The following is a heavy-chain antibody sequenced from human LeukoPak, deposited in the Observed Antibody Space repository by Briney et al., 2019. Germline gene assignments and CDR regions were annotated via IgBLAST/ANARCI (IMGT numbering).Heavy chain of an antibody. CDR1: GGSFSGYY. V-gene: IGHV4-34*01. CDR3: ARGPRPSSGRRRGFGP. Sequence: SETLSLTCAVYGGSFSGYYWSWIRQPPGKGLEWIGEINHSGSTNYNPSLKSRVTISVDTSKNQFSLKLSSVTAADTAVYYCARGPRPSSGRRRGFGPWGQGTLVTVSS. CDR2: INHSGST. J-gene: IGHJ5*02.